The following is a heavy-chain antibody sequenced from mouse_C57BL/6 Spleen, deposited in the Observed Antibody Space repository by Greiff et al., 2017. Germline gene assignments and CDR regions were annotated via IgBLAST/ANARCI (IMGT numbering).Heavy chain of an antibody. CDR1: GYAFSSSW. Sequence: QVHVKQSGPELVKPGASVKISCKASGYAFSSSWMNWVKQRPGKGLEWIGRIYPGDGDTNYNGKFKGKATLTADKSSSTAYMQLSSLTSEDSAVYFCAREEAYYSNYGAYWGQGTLVTVSA. J-gene: IGHJ3*01. V-gene: IGHV1-82*01. D-gene: IGHD2-5*01. CDR2: IYPGDGDT. CDR3: AREEAYYSNYGAY.